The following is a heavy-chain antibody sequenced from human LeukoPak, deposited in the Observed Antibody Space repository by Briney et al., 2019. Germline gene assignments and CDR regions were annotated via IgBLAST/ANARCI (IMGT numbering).Heavy chain of an antibody. CDR2: IYHSGNT. J-gene: IGHJ3*02. D-gene: IGHD5-18*01. V-gene: IGHV4-38-2*02. Sequence: SETLSLTCSVSGYSISSGYYWGWIRQPPGRGLEWIGSIYHSGNTYYNPSLTSRVTISIDTSKSQFSLKLSSVRAADTAVYYCAKDGGRWDTLAPTLDAFDIWGQGTMVTVSS. CDR1: GYSISSGYY. CDR3: AKDGGRWDTLAPTLDAFDI.